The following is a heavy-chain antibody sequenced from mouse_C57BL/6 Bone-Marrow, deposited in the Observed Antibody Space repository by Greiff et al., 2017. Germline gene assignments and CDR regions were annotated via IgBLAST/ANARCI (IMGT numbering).Heavy chain of an antibody. D-gene: IGHD2-4*01. CDR1: GFSLTSYG. CDR2: IWSGGST. Sequence: QVQLQQSGPGLVQPSQSLSITCTVSGFSLTSYGVHWVRQSPGKGLEWLGVIWSGGSTDYYAAFISRLSISKDNSKSQVFFKMNSLQADDTAIYYCARSTMITTGDLYYAMDYWGQGTSVTVSS. V-gene: IGHV2-2*01. CDR3: ARSTMITTGDLYYAMDY. J-gene: IGHJ4*01.